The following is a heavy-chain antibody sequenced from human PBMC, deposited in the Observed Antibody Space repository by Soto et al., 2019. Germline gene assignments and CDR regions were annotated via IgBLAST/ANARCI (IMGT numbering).Heavy chain of an antibody. Sequence: SETLSLTCTVSGGSISSGDYYWSWIRPPPGKGLEWIGYIYYNGNTNCDPALKSRVTLSADTSKNEFSLKLSSVTAADTAVYYCARVAGWSPEDAFDIWGQGTMVTVSS. V-gene: IGHV4-61*08. D-gene: IGHD6-19*01. CDR3: ARVAGWSPEDAFDI. J-gene: IGHJ3*02. CDR2: IYYNGNT. CDR1: GGSISSGDYY.